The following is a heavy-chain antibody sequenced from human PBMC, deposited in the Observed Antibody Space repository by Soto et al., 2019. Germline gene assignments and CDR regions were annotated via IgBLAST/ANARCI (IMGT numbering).Heavy chain of an antibody. D-gene: IGHD1-20*01. V-gene: IGHV4-30-2*01. J-gene: IGHJ4*02. CDR1: GGSISSGGYS. Sequence: QLQLQESGSGLVKPSQTLSLTCAVSGGSISSGGYSWSWIGQPPGKGLEWIGYIYHSGSTYYNPSLKSRVTISVDRSKNQFALKLSSVTDADTAVYYCARAVSGGQEDYWGQGTLVTVSS. CDR3: ARAVSGGQEDY. CDR2: IYHSGST.